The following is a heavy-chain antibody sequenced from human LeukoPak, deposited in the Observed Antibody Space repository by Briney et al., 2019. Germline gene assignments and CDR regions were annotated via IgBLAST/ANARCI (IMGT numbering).Heavy chain of an antibody. Sequence: SETLSLTCTVSGGTISRYYWSSIRQAPCRELEWIGYIYYSGSSNYNPSLKSRVTISVDTSKNPASLKLNSVTAADTAVYYCARHLAVAGNNYFGMDVWGQGTTVTVSS. CDR2: IYYSGSS. V-gene: IGHV4-59*08. CDR1: GGTISRYY. J-gene: IGHJ6*02. D-gene: IGHD6-19*01. CDR3: ARHLAVAGNNYFGMDV.